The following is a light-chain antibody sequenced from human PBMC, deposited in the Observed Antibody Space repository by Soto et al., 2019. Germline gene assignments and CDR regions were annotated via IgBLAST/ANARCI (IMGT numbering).Light chain of an antibody. V-gene: IGLV1-47*01. CDR2: RNN. J-gene: IGLJ2*01. Sequence: QSVLTQPPSASGTPGQRVTISCSGSRSNIGINYVYWYQQLPGTAPKLLISRNNQRPSGVPDRFSGSKSGTSASLAISGLRSEDEADYYCAAWDDSLSGHVVFGGGTKLPVL. CDR3: AAWDDSLSGHVV. CDR1: RSNIGINY.